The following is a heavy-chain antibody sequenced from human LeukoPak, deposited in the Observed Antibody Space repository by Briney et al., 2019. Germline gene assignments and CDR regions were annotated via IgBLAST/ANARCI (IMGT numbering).Heavy chain of an antibody. CDR1: GGSISSYY. CDR2: IYYSGST. J-gene: IGHJ5*02. D-gene: IGHD2-15*01. V-gene: IGHV4-59*01. Sequence: KTSETLSLTCTVSGGSISSYYWSWIRQPPGKGLEWIGYIYYSGSTNYNPSLKSRVTISVDTSKNQFSLKLSSVTAADTAVYYCARGTWGWSWFDPWGQGTLVTVSS. CDR3: ARGTWGWSWFDP.